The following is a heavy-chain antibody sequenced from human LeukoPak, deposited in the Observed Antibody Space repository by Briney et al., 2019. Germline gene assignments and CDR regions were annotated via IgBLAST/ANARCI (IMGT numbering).Heavy chain of an antibody. J-gene: IGHJ6*02. Sequence: GGSLRLSCAASGFTFSSYAMSWVRQAPGKGLEWVAVIWYDGSNKYYADSVKGRFTISRDNSKNTLYLQMNSLRAEDTAVYYCARMACSGGSCYSWYYYYYGMDVWGQGTTVTVSS. CDR3: ARMACSGGSCYSWYYYYYGMDV. CDR1: GFTFSSYA. D-gene: IGHD2-15*01. CDR2: IWYDGSNK. V-gene: IGHV3-33*08.